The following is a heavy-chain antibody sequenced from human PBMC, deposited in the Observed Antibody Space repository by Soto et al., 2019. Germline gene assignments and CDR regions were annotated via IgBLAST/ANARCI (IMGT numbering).Heavy chain of an antibody. CDR2: IYHSRST. CDR3: AREARTLDWYFDL. CDR1: GYSISSDYY. V-gene: IGHV4-38-2*01. Sequence: SETLSLTCAVSGYSISSDYYWGFIRQPPGKGLEWIGAIYHSRSTYYNPSLRSRVTISADTSKNQFSLNLSSVTAADTAVYFCAREARTLDWYFDLWGRGTLVTVSS. J-gene: IGHJ2*01. D-gene: IGHD2-2*01.